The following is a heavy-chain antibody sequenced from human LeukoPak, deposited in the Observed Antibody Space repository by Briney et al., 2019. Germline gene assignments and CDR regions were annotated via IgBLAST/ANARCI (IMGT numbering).Heavy chain of an antibody. CDR2: ISPSGSTI. Sequence: PGGSLRLSCAASGFTFSDYYMNWIRQAPGKGLEWVSYISPSGSTIYYADSVRGRFTISRDNAKNSLYLQMNTLRAEDTAFYYCARGRSTTWFDPWGQGTLVTVSS. V-gene: IGHV3-11*01. D-gene: IGHD1-14*01. CDR3: ARGRSTTWFDP. CDR1: GFTFSDYY. J-gene: IGHJ5*02.